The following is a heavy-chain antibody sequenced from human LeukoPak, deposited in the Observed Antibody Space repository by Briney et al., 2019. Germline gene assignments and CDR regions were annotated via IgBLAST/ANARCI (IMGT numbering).Heavy chain of an antibody. CDR3: ARSTTKDPLDY. V-gene: IGHV3-11*06. CDR1: GFTFSDYY. CDR2: ISSSSSYT. D-gene: IGHD1-26*01. Sequence: GESLKISCAASGFTFSDYYMSWIRQAPGKGLEWVSYISSSSSYTNYADSVKGRFTISRDNAKNSLYLQMNSLRAEDTAVYYCARSTTKDPLDYWGQGTLVTVSS. J-gene: IGHJ4*02.